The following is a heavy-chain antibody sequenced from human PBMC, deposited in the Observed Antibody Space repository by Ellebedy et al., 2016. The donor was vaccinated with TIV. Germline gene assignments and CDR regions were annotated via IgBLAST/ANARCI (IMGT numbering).Heavy chain of an antibody. CDR2: MYYSGST. CDR1: GGSINGSNYY. V-gene: IGHV4-39*07. J-gene: IGHJ4*02. Sequence: MPSETLSLTCTVSGGSINGSNYYWGWIRQSPGKGLEWIGSMYYSGSTYNNPSLKSRVTISVDTPKNQFSLKLNSVTAADTAVYYCARGAPFPYYFDSWGQGLLVTVSS. CDR3: ARGAPFPYYFDS.